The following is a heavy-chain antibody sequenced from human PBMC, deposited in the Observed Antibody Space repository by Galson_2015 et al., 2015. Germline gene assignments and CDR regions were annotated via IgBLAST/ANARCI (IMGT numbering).Heavy chain of an antibody. CDR2: ISSSSSTI. J-gene: IGHJ4*02. Sequence: SLRLSCAASGFTFSSYSMNWVRQAPGKGLEWVSYISSSSSTIYYADSVKGRFTISRDNAKNSLYLQMNSLRDEDTAVYYCARDTGNYDFWSGYVLDYWGQGTLVTVSS. D-gene: IGHD3-3*01. CDR1: GFTFSSYS. V-gene: IGHV3-48*02. CDR3: ARDTGNYDFWSGYVLDY.